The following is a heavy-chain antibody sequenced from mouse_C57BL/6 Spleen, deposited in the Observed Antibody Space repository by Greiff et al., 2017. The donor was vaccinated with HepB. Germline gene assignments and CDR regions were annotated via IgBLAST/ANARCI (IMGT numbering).Heavy chain of an antibody. J-gene: IGHJ2*01. D-gene: IGHD2-1*01. CDR1: GYTFTSYW. Sequence: QVQLQQPGAELVKPGASVKLSCKASGYTFTSYWMQCVKQRPGQGLEWIGEIDPSDSYTNYNQKFKGKATLTVDTSSSTAYMQLSSLTSEDSAVYYCAKKEEVGNQALDYWGQGTTLTVSS. CDR2: IDPSDSYT. V-gene: IGHV1-50*01. CDR3: AKKEEVGNQALDY.